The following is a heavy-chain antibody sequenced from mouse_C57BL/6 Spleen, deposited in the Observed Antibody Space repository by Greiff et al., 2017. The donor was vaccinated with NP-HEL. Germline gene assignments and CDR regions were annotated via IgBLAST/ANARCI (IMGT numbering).Heavy chain of an antibody. CDR2: ISSGGDYI. J-gene: IGHJ2*01. CDR3: TRANDGYSPFDY. V-gene: IGHV5-9-1*02. Sequence: EVHLVESGEGLVKPGGSLKLSCAASGFTFSSYAMSWVRQTPEKRLEWVAYISSGGDYIYYADTVKGRFTISRDNARNTLYLQMSSLKSEDTAMYYCTRANDGYSPFDYWGQGTTLTVSS. CDR1: GFTFSSYA. D-gene: IGHD2-3*01.